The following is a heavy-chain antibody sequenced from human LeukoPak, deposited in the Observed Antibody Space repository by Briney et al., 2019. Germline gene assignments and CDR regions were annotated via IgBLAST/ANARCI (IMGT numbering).Heavy chain of an antibody. J-gene: IGHJ4*02. CDR2: IFGSGGNP. Sequence: GSLGLSCAASGFTFTSYAMYWVRQAPGKGLEWDSGIFGSGGNPHYADSVQGRFTISRDNYQNTVYLQMNSLRAEDTAVYYCAKTTTGYSSGRYPGWPVDYWGQGTLVTVSS. V-gene: IGHV3-23*01. D-gene: IGHD6-19*01. CDR1: GFTFTSYA. CDR3: AKTTTGYSSGRYPGWPVDY.